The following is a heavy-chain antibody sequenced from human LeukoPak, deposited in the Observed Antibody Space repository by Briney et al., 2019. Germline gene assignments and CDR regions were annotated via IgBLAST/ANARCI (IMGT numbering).Heavy chain of an antibody. J-gene: IGHJ3*02. CDR3: ARDRTDAFDI. CDR2: IYSGGST. CDR1: GFTVSSNY. Sequence: PGGSLGLSCAASGFTVSSNYMSWVRQAPGKGLEWVSVIYSGGSTYYADSVEGRFTISRDNSKNTLYLQMNSLRAEDTAVYYCARDRTDAFDIWGQGTMVTVSS. V-gene: IGHV3-66*02.